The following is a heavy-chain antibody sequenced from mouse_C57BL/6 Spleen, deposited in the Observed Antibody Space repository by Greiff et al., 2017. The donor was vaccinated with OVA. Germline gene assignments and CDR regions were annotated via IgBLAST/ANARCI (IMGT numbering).Heavy chain of an antibody. Sequence: EVKVEESGGGLVKPGGSLKLSCAASGFTFSDYGMHWVRQAPEKGLEWVAYISRGSSTIYYADTVKGRFTISRDNAKNTLFLHMTSLRSEDTAMYDGERPRNGSSYDAMDYWGQGTSVTVSS. CDR2: ISRGSSTI. V-gene: IGHV5-17*01. J-gene: IGHJ4*01. CDR1: GFTFSDYG. CDR3: ERPRNGSSYDAMDY. D-gene: IGHD1-1*01.